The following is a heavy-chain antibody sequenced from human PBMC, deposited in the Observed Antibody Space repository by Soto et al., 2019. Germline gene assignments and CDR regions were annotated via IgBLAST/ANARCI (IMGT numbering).Heavy chain of an antibody. J-gene: IGHJ4*02. Sequence: PSETLSLTCAVYGGSFSGYYWSWIRQPPGKGLEWIGEINHSGSTNYNPSLKSRVTISVDTSKNQFSLKLSSVTAADTAVYYCAREHSSSWSPAYFDYWGQGTLVTVSS. CDR2: INHSGST. CDR1: GGSFSGYY. V-gene: IGHV4-34*01. D-gene: IGHD6-13*01. CDR3: AREHSSSWSPAYFDY.